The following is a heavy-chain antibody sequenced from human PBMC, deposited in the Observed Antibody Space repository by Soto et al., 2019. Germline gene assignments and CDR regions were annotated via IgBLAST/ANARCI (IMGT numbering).Heavy chain of an antibody. CDR3: VTSTLGGYYYGMDV. CDR2: ISVTGNYK. Sequence: GGSLRLSCAPSVFSFTTYTMFWVRRGPGKGLEWVSSISVTGNYKYYADSVKGRFTISRDNARKSLSLQMNSLRAEDTAVYYCVTSTLGGYYYGMDVWGQGTTVTVSS. V-gene: IGHV3-21*01. J-gene: IGHJ6*01. CDR1: VFSFTTYT.